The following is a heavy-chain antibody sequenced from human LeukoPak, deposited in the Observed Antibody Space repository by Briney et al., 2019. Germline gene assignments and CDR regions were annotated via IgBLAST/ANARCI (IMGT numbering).Heavy chain of an antibody. V-gene: IGHV3-23*01. CDR2: ISGSGGST. Sequence: GGSLRLSCVASRFQFSSYAMSWVRQAPGKGLEWVSVISGSGGSTYYADSVKGRFTISRDNSKNTLYLQMNSLRAEDTAVYYCATDRERDPSVYYLVGGQGTLITVSS. CDR1: RFQFSSYA. J-gene: IGHJ4*02. D-gene: IGHD3-22*01. CDR3: ATDRERDPSVYYLV.